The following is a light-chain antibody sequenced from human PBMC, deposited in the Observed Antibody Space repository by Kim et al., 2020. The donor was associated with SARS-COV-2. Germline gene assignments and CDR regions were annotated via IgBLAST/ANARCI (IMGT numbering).Light chain of an antibody. Sequence: ASVGDRVTITCRASQGISNSLAWYQQKPGKVPKVLIFAASTLLSGVASRFSGSGSGTDFTLTISSLQPEDVATYYCQKYDAAPWTFGQGTKVDIK. J-gene: IGKJ1*01. CDR2: AAS. CDR1: QGISNS. CDR3: QKYDAAPWT. V-gene: IGKV1-27*01.